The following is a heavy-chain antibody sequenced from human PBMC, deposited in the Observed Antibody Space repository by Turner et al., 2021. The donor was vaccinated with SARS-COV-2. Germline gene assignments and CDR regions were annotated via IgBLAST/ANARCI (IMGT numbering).Heavy chain of an antibody. CDR3: ARDYGDFYFDY. D-gene: IGHD4-17*01. CDR1: GFTVSSNY. Sequence: EVQLVESGGGLVQPGGSLRLSCAASGFTVSSNYMSWVRQDPGKGLEWVSVIYSGGSTYYADSVKGRFTISRDNSKNTLYLQMNSLRAEDTAVYYCARDYGDFYFDYWGQGTLVTVSS. CDR2: IYSGGST. V-gene: IGHV3-66*01. J-gene: IGHJ4*02.